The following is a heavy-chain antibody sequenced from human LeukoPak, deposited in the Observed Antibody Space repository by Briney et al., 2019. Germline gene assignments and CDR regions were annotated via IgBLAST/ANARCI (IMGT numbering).Heavy chain of an antibody. D-gene: IGHD4-23*01. J-gene: IGHJ6*02. V-gene: IGHV4-4*07. CDR1: GGSISSYY. CDR3: AVTTVVSPVEDV. Sequence: SETLSLTCTVSGGSISSYYWSCIRQPAGKGLEWIGRIYTSGSTNYNPSLKSRVTMSVDTSKNQFSLKLSSVTAADTAVYYCAVTTVVSPVEDVWGQGTTVTVSS. CDR2: IYTSGST.